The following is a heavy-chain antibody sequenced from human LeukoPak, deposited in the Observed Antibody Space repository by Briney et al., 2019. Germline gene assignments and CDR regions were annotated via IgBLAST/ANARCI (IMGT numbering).Heavy chain of an antibody. V-gene: IGHV3-53*01. CDR1: GFTVSSNY. J-gene: IGHJ6*02. CDR3: ARDGGPNSYYYYGMDV. D-gene: IGHD1/OR15-1a*01. Sequence: GGSLRLSCAASGFTVSSNYMSWVRQAPGKGLEWVSLIYSDDNTFYADSVKGRFTISRDNSKNTLYLQMNSLRAEDTAVYYCARDGGPNSYYYYGMDVWGQGTTVTVSS. CDR2: IYSDDNT.